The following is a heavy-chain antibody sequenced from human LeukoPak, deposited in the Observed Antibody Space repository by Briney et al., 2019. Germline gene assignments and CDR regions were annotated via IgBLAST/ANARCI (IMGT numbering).Heavy chain of an antibody. Sequence: PSETLSLTCTVSGYSIGSGYYWGWIRQPPGKGLEWIGSIYHSGSTYYNPSLKSRVTMSVDTSKNQFSLKLSSVTAADTAVYYCARTDYSGYGDYWGQGTLVTVSS. CDR1: GYSIGSGYY. CDR3: ARTDYSGYGDY. V-gene: IGHV4-38-2*02. CDR2: IYHSGST. D-gene: IGHD5-12*01. J-gene: IGHJ4*02.